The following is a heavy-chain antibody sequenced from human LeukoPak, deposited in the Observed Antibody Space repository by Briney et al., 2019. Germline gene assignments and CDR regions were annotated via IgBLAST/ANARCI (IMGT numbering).Heavy chain of an antibody. CDR3: ARDRNYYGSGSLNWFDP. V-gene: IGHV4-34*01. D-gene: IGHD3-10*01. J-gene: IGHJ5*02. Sequence: MSSETLSLTCAVYGGSFSGYYWSWIRQPPGKGLEWIGEINHSGSTNYNPSLKSRVTISRDTSKNQFSLKLNSVTAADTAVYYCARDRNYYGSGSLNWFDPWGQGTLVTVSS. CDR1: GGSFSGYY. CDR2: INHSGST.